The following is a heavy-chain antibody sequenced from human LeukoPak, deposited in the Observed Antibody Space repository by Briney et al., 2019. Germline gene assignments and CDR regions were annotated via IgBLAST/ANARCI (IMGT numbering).Heavy chain of an antibody. Sequence: SVKVSCKASGGTFSSYAISWVRQAPGQGLEWMGGIIPIFGTANYAQKFQGRVTITADESTSTAYMELSSLRSEDTAVYYCARDQWEYYYDSSGSRDNWFDPWGQGTLVTVSS. V-gene: IGHV1-69*13. D-gene: IGHD3-22*01. CDR1: GGTFSSYA. J-gene: IGHJ5*02. CDR3: ARDQWEYYYDSSGSRDNWFDP. CDR2: IIPIFGTA.